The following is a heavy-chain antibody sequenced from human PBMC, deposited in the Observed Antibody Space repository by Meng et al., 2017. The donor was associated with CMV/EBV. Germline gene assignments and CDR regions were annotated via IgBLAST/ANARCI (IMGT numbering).Heavy chain of an antibody. V-gene: IGHV4-39*07. CDR1: DTANRSSCYY. D-gene: IGHD6-19*01. CDR3: ARDSAVAGVVDY. J-gene: IGHJ4*02. Sequence: SGNGRVTPSSTQSRTDTFSDTANRSSCYYWCSIRHPAGKWLEWIGGIDYSGRTYYNPSLKSRVTISVDTSKNQFSLKLRAVTAADTAVYYCARDSAVAGVVDYWGQGTLVTVSS. CDR2: IDYSGRT.